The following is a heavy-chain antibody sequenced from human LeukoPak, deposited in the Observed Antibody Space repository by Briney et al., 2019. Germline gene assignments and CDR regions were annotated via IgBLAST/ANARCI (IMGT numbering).Heavy chain of an antibody. J-gene: IGHJ6*04. Sequence: GGSLRLSCAASGFTFSILDMSWVRQAPGKGLEWVAFIRYDGSNKYYADSVKGRFTISRDNSKSTLYLQMNSLRAEDTAVYYCAKDRGVAKPLDVWGKGTTVTVSS. D-gene: IGHD3-3*01. CDR2: IRYDGSNK. CDR1: GFTFSILD. V-gene: IGHV3-30*02. CDR3: AKDRGVAKPLDV.